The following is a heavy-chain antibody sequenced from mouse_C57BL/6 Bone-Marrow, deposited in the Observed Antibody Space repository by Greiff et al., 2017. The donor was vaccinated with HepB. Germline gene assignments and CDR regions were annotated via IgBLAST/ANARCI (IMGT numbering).Heavy chain of an antibody. CDR1: GYTFTSYW. J-gene: IGHJ4*01. Sequence: QVQLQQPGAELVKPGASVKLSCKASGYTFTSYWMQWVKQRPGQGLEWIGEIAPSVSSTNYNQKFKDKATVTVDTSSSTAYMQLSSLTSEDSAVYDGARGGGLLVDYDAMDYWGQGTSVTVSS. D-gene: IGHD2-3*01. CDR2: IAPSVSST. V-gene: IGHV1-50*01. CDR3: ARGGGLLVDYDAMDY.